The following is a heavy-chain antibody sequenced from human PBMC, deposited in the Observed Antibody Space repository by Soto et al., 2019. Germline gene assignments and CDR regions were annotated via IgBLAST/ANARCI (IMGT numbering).Heavy chain of an antibody. Sequence: QVQLVESGGGVVQPGRSLRLSCAASGFTFSSYAMHWVRQAPGKGLERVAVISYDGSNKYYADSVKGRFTISRDNSKNTLYLQMNSLRAGDTAVYYCGRGPDIVLVPVAPSYGMDVWGQGTTVTVSS. J-gene: IGHJ6*02. D-gene: IGHD2-2*01. CDR3: GRGPDIVLVPVAPSYGMDV. V-gene: IGHV3-30-3*01. CDR1: GFTFSSYA. CDR2: ISYDGSNK.